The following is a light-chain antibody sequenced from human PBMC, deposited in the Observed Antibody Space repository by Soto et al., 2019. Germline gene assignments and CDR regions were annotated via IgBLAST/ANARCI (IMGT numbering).Light chain of an antibody. V-gene: IGLV1-44*01. Sequence: QPVLTQPPSASGTPGQRVTISCSGSSSNIGSNTVNWYQQLPGTAPKLLIYSNNQRPSGGPDRFSGSKSGTSASLAISGLQSEDEADYYCAAWDDSLNGVVFGGGTQLTVL. CDR1: SSNIGSNT. CDR3: AAWDDSLNGVV. CDR2: SNN. J-gene: IGLJ2*01.